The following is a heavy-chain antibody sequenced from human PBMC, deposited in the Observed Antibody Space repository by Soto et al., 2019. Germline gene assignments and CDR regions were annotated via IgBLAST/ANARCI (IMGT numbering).Heavy chain of an antibody. J-gene: IGHJ4*02. Sequence: EVQLLESGGGLVQPGGSLRLSCAASGFIFSSYSMYWVRQAPGKGPEGVAGISAFSDSILYADSVEGRFTISRDNSKNTRYLQLNSLRADDTAVYFCAKKRRSGGDNCYFDSWGQGTLVTVSS. V-gene: IGHV3-23*01. CDR1: GFIFSSYS. CDR2: ISAFSDSI. CDR3: AKKRRSGGDNCYFDS. D-gene: IGHD2-21*02.